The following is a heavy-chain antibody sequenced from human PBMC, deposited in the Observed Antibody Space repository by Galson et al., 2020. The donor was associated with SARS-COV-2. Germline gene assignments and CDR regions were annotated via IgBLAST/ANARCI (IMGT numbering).Heavy chain of an antibody. CDR2: ISYDGNNR. CDR1: GFTFSRYG. Sequence: GGSLRLSCVASGFTFSRYGLHWVRQAPGKGLEWVAVISYDGNNRYYAAPVKGRVTISRDNSKNTVYLQLNSLRIDDTAVYYCARTHIVVVTAYHAFDIWGQGTMVTVSS. J-gene: IGHJ3*02. CDR3: ARTHIVVVTAYHAFDI. D-gene: IGHD2-21*02. V-gene: IGHV3-30*01.